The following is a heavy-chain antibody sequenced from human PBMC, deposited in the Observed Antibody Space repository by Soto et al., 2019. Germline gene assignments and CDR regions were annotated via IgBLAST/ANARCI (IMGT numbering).Heavy chain of an antibody. CDR2: IKQDGSEK. V-gene: IGHV3-7*01. Sequence: EVQLVESGGGLVQPGGSLRLSCAASGFTFSSYCMSWVRQAPGKGLEWVANIKQDGSEKYYVDSVKGRFTISRDNAKNSRYLQMNSLIAEDTAVYYCARSLAGKFNWFDPWGQGTLGTVFS. J-gene: IGHJ5*02. CDR1: GFTFSSYC. CDR3: ARSLAGKFNWFDP. D-gene: IGHD6-19*01.